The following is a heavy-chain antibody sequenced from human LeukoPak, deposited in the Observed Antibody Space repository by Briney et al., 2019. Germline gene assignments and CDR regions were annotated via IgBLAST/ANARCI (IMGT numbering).Heavy chain of an antibody. V-gene: IGHV3-30-3*01. CDR2: ISYDGSNK. Sequence: PGRSLRLSCAASGFTFSSYAMHWVRQAPGKGLEWVAVISYDGSNKYYADSVKGRFTISRDNSKNTLYLRMNSLRAEDTAVYYCARVSAPYYDFWSGFFDPWGQGTLVTVSS. CDR1: GFTFSSYA. J-gene: IGHJ5*02. D-gene: IGHD3-3*01. CDR3: ARVSAPYYDFWSGFFDP.